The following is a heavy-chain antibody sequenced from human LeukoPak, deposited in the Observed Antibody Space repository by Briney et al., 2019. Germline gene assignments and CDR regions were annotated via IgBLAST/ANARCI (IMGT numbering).Heavy chain of an antibody. CDR3: ARERGGYDNSGYNY. V-gene: IGHV1-69*13. CDR1: GDTFSTFY. CDR2: IIPIFGIT. D-gene: IGHD3-22*01. Sequence: SVKVSCKASGDTFSTFYISWVRQAPGQGLEWMGGIIPIFGITNYAQKFQDRVTITADESTTTAYMELSSLTSEDTAVYFCARERGGYDNSGYNYWGQGTLVTVSS. J-gene: IGHJ4*02.